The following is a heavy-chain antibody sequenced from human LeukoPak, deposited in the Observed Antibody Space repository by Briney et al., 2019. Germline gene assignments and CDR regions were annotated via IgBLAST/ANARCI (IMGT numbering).Heavy chain of an antibody. CDR1: GGSFSSYY. Sequence: SETLSLTCAVYGGSFSSYYWSWIRQPPGEGLEWIGDINHSGSTNYNPSLKSRVTISLDTSKNQFSLKLSSVTAADTAVYYCARQGDGGRAYDHWGQGILVTVSS. V-gene: IGHV4-34*01. CDR2: INHSGST. CDR3: ARQGDGGRAYDH. J-gene: IGHJ4*02. D-gene: IGHD4-23*01.